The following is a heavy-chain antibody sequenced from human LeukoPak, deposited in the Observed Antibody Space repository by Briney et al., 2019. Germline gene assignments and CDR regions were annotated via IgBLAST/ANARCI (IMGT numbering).Heavy chain of an antibody. CDR1: GFTFSSYA. CDR3: AKDYDFWSGPSDY. J-gene: IGHJ4*02. D-gene: IGHD3-3*01. CDR2: ISGSGGST. V-gene: IGHV3-23*01. Sequence: GGSLRLSCAASGFTFSSYAMSWVRQAPGNGLEWVSAISGSGGSTYYADSVKGRFTISRDNSKNTLYLQMNSLRAEDTAVYYCAKDYDFWSGPSDYWGQGTLVTVSS.